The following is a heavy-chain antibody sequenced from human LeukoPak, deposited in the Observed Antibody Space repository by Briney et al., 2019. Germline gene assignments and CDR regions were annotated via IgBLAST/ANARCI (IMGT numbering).Heavy chain of an antibody. V-gene: IGHV3-74*03. Sequence: GGSLRLSCAASGFTFSTYLMHWVRQAPGKGLVWVSRINTDGSITTYADSVKGRFTISRDNAKNTLYLQMNSLRDVDTAVYYCASLGTLVPWGQGTLVTVSS. CDR2: INTDGSIT. CDR3: ASLGTLVP. D-gene: IGHD3-9*01. CDR1: GFTFSTYL. J-gene: IGHJ5*02.